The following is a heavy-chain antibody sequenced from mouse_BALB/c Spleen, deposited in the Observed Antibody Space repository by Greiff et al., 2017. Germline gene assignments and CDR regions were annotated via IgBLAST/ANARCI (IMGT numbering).Heavy chain of an antibody. CDR1: GDSITSGY. V-gene: IGHV3-8*02. CDR2: ISYSGST. J-gene: IGHJ2*01. Sequence: EVQVVESGPSLVKPSQTLSLTCSVTGDSITSGYWNWIRKFPGNKLEYMGYISYSGSTYYNPSLKSRISITRDTSKNQYYLQLNSVTTEDTATYYCARSPFYDGYYYFDYWGQGTTLTVSS. D-gene: IGHD2-3*01. CDR3: ARSPFYDGYYYFDY.